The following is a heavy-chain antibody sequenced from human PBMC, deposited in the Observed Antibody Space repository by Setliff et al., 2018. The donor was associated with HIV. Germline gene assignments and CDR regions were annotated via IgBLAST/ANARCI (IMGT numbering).Heavy chain of an antibody. V-gene: IGHV3-7*01. D-gene: IGHD3-16*01. CDR1: GFTFSTYW. J-gene: IGHJ3*02. CDR2: IKQDGSEK. Sequence: GGSLRLSCAASGFTFSTYWMNWVRQAPGKGLEWVANIKQDGSEKYYVDSVKGRFTISRDNAKNSLYLQMNSLGVEDSAVYYCARSLWGFVRNAAFEIWGQGTMVTVS. CDR3: ARSLWGFVRNAAFEI.